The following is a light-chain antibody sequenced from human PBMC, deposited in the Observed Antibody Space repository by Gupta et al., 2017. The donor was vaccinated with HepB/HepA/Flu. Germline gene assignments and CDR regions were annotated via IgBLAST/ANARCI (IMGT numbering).Light chain of an antibody. V-gene: IGLV2-14*04. Sequence: PGQSITISCTGTSSDVGNYDYVSWYQQHPGKAPKLMIFDVSNRPSGVSNRFSGSKSGNTASLTISGLQVEDEAHYYCSSYTTSSTLLYVFGTGTKVTVL. CDR1: SSDVGNYDY. CDR2: DVS. CDR3: SSYTTSSTLLYV. J-gene: IGLJ1*01.